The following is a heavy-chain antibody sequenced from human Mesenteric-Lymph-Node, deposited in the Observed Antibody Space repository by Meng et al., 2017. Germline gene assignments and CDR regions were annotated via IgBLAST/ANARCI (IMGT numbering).Heavy chain of an antibody. CDR2: INPNSGDT. V-gene: IGHV1-2*06. CDR3: ARTDLLLWFGELLYYYYGMDV. Sequence: ASVKVSCKASGYTFTGYYIHWLRQAPGQGLEWMGRINPNSGDTNYAQKFQGRVTMTRDTSISTAYMELSRLRSDDTAVYYCARTDLLLWFGELLYYYYGMDVWGQGTTVTVSS. CDR1: GYTFTGYY. D-gene: IGHD3-10*01. J-gene: IGHJ6*02.